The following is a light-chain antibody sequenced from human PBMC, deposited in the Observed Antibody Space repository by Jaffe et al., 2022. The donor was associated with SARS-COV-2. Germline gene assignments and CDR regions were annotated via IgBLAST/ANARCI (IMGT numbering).Light chain of an antibody. CDR1: QSVLYSSENKNF. CDR3: QQSYSPPYT. Sequence: IVMTQSPDSLTVSLGERATINCKSSQSVLYSSENKNFLAWYQQKPGHPPKLLIYWASTRESGVPDRFSGSGSGTDFTLTISSLQADDVAVYYCQQSYSPPYTFGQGTKLEIK. J-gene: IGKJ2*01. V-gene: IGKV4-1*01. CDR2: WAS.